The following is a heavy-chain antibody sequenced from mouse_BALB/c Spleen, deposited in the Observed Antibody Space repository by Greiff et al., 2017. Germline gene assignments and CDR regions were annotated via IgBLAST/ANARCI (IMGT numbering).Heavy chain of an antibody. J-gene: IGHJ2*01. CDR2: IWGGGST. Sequence: VKLQESGPGLVAPSQSLSITCTVSGFSLTDYGVSWIRQPPGKGLEWLGVIWGGGSTYYNSALKSRLSISKDNSKSQVFLKMNSLQTDDTAMYYCAKHEGTTVVVDYFDYWGQGTTLTVSS. CDR1: GFSLTDYG. CDR3: AKHEGTTVVVDYFDY. D-gene: IGHD1-1*01. V-gene: IGHV2-6-5*01.